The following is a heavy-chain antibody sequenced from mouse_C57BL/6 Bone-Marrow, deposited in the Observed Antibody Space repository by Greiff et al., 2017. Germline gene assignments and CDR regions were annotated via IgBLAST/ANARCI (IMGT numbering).Heavy chain of an antibody. CDR1: GYTFTSYW. V-gene: IGHV1-69*01. D-gene: IGHD2-3*01. J-gene: IGHJ3*01. CDR2: IDPSDSYP. Sequence: QVQLKQPGAELVMPGASVKLSCKASGYTFTSYWMHWVKQRPGQGLEWIGKIDPSDSYPNYNQKFKGKSTWTVDKSSSTAYMQLSSLTSEDSAVYYCARKRSGWSFAYWGQGTLVTVSA. CDR3: ARKRSGWSFAY.